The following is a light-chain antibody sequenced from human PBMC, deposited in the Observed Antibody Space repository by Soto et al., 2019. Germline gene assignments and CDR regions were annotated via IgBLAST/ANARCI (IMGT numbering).Light chain of an antibody. V-gene: IGKV3-11*01. CDR1: QSFSSF. CDR3: QQRKNWLGFT. Sequence: EIVLTQSPATLSLSPGERATLSCRASQSFSSFLAWYQQKPDQAPRLLIYEASNRATGIPPRFSGSGSGTDFTLTISSLEPEDFAVYYCQQRKNWLGFTFGPGTKVDIK. CDR2: EAS. J-gene: IGKJ3*01.